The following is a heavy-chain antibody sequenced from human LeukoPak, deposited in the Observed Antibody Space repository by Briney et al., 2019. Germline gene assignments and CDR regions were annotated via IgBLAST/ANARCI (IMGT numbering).Heavy chain of an antibody. D-gene: IGHD4-17*01. CDR1: GGTFSSYA. CDR2: IIPVFGTT. V-gene: IGHV1-69*05. CDR3: ARVKDGDYDFDY. Sequence: GASVKVSCKASGGTFSSYAVSWVRLTPGQGLEWLGGIIPVFGTTTYAQKFQGRVTMTRDTSISTAYMELSRLRSDDTALYYCARVKDGDYDFDYWGQGTLVTVSS. J-gene: IGHJ4*02.